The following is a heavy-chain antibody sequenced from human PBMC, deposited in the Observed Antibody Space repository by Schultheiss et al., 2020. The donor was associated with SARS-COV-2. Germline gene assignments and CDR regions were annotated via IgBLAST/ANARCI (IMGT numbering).Heavy chain of an antibody. J-gene: IGHJ4*02. CDR2: INHSGST. CDR1: GGSISSYY. V-gene: IGHV4-34*01. CDR3: ARGSYCSSTSCPFDY. D-gene: IGHD2-2*01. Sequence: SETLSLTCTVSGGSISSYYWSWIRQPPGKGLEWIGEINHSGSTNYNPSLKSRVTISVDTSKNQFSLKLSSVTAADTAVYYCARGSYCSSTSCPFDYWGQGTLVTVSS.